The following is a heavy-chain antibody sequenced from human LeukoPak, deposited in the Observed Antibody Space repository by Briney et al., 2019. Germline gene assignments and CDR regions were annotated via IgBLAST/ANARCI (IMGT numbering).Heavy chain of an antibody. V-gene: IGHV1-46*01. D-gene: IGHD3-9*01. CDR2: INPSGGST. CDR1: GYTFTSYY. CDR3: ARGAGTYYDILTGYYEDY. Sequence: GASVKVSCKASGYTFTSYYMHWVRQAPGQGLEWMGIINPSGGSTSYAQKFQGRVTMTRDTSTSTVYMELSSLRSEDTAVYYCARGAGTYYDILTGYYEDYWGQGTLVTVSS. J-gene: IGHJ4*02.